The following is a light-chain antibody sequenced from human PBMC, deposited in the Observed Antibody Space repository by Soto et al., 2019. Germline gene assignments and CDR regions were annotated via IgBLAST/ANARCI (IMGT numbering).Light chain of an antibody. J-gene: IGKJ4*01. CDR3: QQYNSLPPA. CDR1: QSVLDTSNNKNH. Sequence: DIVMTQSPDSLAVSLGERATINCKSSQSVLDTSNNKNHLAWYQQKPGQPPKMLIHSASTRHTGVPDRFSGSGSGTDFTLTISSLQAEDVAVYYCQQYNSLPPAFGGGTRVEIK. V-gene: IGKV4-1*01. CDR2: SAS.